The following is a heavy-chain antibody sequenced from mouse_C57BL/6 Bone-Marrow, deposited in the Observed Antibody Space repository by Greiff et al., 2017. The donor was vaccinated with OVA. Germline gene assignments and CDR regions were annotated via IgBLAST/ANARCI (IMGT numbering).Heavy chain of an antibody. D-gene: IGHD2-4*01. V-gene: IGHV1-81*01. J-gene: IGHJ3*01. CDR1: GYTFTSYG. CDR2: IYPRSGNT. Sequence: VKLMESGAELARPGASVKLSCKASGYTFTSYGISWVKQRTGQGLEWIGEIYPRSGNTYYNEKFKGKATLTADKSSSTAYMELRSLTSEDSAVYFCASIYYDYDPLAWFAYWGQGTLVTVSA. CDR3: ASIYYDYDPLAWFAY.